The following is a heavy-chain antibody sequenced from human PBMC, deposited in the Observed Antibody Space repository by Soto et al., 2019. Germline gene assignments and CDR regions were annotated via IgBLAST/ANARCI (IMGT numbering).Heavy chain of an antibody. CDR3: ARDAYGMDV. Sequence: QVQLVESGGGVVQPGRSLRLSCAASGLTFSTYAMHWVRQAPGKGLEWLAVISYHGSNEYYADSVKGRFTISRDNSKNTLYLQMNSLRVEDTAVYYCARDAYGMDVWGQGTTVTVSS. V-gene: IGHV3-30-3*01. CDR2: ISYHGSNE. CDR1: GLTFSTYA. J-gene: IGHJ6*02. D-gene: IGHD2-21*01.